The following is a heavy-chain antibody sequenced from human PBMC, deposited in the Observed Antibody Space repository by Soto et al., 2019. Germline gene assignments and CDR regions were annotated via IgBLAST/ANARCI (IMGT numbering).Heavy chain of an antibody. CDR1: GYTFTSYA. J-gene: IGHJ6*02. V-gene: IGHV1-3*01. CDR2: INAGNGNT. D-gene: IGHD6-6*01. CDR3: ARDGGEYSSSYYYYYGMDV. Sequence: PAASVKVSCKASGYTFTSYAMHWVRQAPGQRLEWMGWINAGNGNTKYSQKFQGRVTITRDTSASTAYMELSSLRSEDTAVYYCARDGGEYSSSYYYYYGMDVWGQGTTVTVSS.